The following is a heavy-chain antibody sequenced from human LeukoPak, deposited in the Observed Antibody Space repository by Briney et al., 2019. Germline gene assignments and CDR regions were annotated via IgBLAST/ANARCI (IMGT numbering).Heavy chain of an antibody. Sequence: ASVKVSCKASGYTFTSYDINWVRQATGQGLEWMGWMNPNSGNTGYAQKFQGRVTMTRDTSISTAYMELSRLRSDDTAVYYCARGRRLVVPAAINWFDPWGQGTLVTVSS. J-gene: IGHJ5*02. CDR1: GYTFTSYD. D-gene: IGHD2-2*01. V-gene: IGHV1-8*01. CDR3: ARGRRLVVPAAINWFDP. CDR2: MNPNSGNT.